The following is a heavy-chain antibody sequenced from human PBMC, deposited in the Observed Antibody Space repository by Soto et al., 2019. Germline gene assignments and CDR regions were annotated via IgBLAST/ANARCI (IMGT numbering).Heavy chain of an antibody. V-gene: IGHV3-11*01. CDR2: ISSSGSTI. D-gene: IGHD3-10*01. Sequence: CLTLSCAASGFTFSDYYMSWIRQAPGNGLEWVSYISSSGSTIYYADSVKGRFTISRDNAKNSLYLQMNSLGAEDTAVYYCARDLRVRGVTGYYYYGMDVWGQGTTVTVSS. CDR1: GFTFSDYY. CDR3: ARDLRVRGVTGYYYYGMDV. J-gene: IGHJ6*02.